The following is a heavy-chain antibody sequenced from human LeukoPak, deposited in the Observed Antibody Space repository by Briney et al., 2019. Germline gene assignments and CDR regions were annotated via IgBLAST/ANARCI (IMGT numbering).Heavy chain of an antibody. CDR2: LYSGGST. V-gene: IGHV3-53*04. Sequence: GGSLRLSCAASGSTVSHNYMTWVRQAPGKGLEWVSVLYSGGSTYYADSVKGRFTISRHNSKNTLYLQMNSLRPEDTAVYYCACGGYSYGRPSLYFDYWGQGTLVTVSS. D-gene: IGHD5-18*01. CDR1: GSTVSHNY. CDR3: ACGGYSYGRPSLYFDY. J-gene: IGHJ4*02.